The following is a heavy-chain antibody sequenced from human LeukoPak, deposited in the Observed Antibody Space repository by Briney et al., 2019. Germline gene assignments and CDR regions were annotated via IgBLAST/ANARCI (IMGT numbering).Heavy chain of an antibody. CDR3: ARGTGSRDWFDP. V-gene: IGHV4-59*01. Sequence: SETLSLTCTVSGGSISSYYWSWIRQPPGKGLEWIGYIYYSGSTNYNPSLKSRVTISVDTSKNQFSLKLSSVTAADTAVYYCARGTGSRDWFDPWGQGTLVTVSS. CDR1: GGSISSYY. CDR2: IYYSGST. J-gene: IGHJ5*02. D-gene: IGHD1-1*01.